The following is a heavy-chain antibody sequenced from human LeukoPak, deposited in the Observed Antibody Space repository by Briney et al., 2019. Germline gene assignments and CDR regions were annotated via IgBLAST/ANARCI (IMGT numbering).Heavy chain of an antibody. V-gene: IGHV1-58*02. CDR1: GFTFIDSA. CDR3: AASLSGFDN. CDR2: IVVGTGNT. Sequence: SVKVSCKTSGFTFIDSAIQWVRQARGQRLEWVGWIVVGTGNTNSAQKFQDRVTITRDMTTTTAYMELSSLTSEDTAVYYCAASLSGFDNWGQGTLVTVSS. D-gene: IGHD1-26*01. J-gene: IGHJ4*02.